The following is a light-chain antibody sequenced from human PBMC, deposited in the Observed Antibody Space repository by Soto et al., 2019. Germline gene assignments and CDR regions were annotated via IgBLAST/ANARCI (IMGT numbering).Light chain of an antibody. J-gene: IGKJ1*01. CDR3: QQSGNSPPT. CDR2: AAS. Sequence: IVLTQSPVTLSLSPGERATLSCRASQSVSSSYLAWYQQKPGQAPRLLIYAASNRATGIPDRFSGSGSGTDFTLTISRLEPEDFAVYYCQQSGNSPPTFGQGTKVDIK. V-gene: IGKV3-20*01. CDR1: QSVSSSY.